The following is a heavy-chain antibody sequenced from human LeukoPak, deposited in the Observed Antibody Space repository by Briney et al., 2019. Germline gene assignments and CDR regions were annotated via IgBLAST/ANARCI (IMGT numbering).Heavy chain of an antibody. CDR3: AREVVLQYYFDY. CDR2: ISYDGSNK. CDR1: GFTFSSYA. D-gene: IGHD4-11*01. V-gene: IGHV3-30-3*01. J-gene: IGHJ4*02. Sequence: GRSLRLSCAASGFTFSSYAMRWVRQAPGKGLEWVAVISYDGSNKYYADSVKGRFTISRDNSKNTLYLQMNSLRAEDTAVYYCAREVVLQYYFDYWGQGTLVTVSS.